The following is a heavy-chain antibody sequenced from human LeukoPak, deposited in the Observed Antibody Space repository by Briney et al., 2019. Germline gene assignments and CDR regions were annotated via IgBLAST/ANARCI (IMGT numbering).Heavy chain of an antibody. V-gene: IGHV4-61*02. CDR1: GGSISSGSYY. D-gene: IGHD1-1*01. J-gene: IGHJ6*03. CDR2: IYTSGTT. CDR3: ARTRLERYMDV. Sequence: SETLSLTCTVSGGSISSGSYYWSWIRQPAGKGLEWIGRIYTSGTTNYNPSLKSRVTMSVDTSKNQFFLKLSSVTAADTAVYYCARTRLERYMDVWGKGTTVIVSS.